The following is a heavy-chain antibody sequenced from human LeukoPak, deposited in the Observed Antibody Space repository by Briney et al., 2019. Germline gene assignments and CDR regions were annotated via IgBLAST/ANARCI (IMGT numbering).Heavy chain of an antibody. CDR1: GFTFSSYG. CDR3: ARVGSNNWYGWFDP. D-gene: IGHD6-13*01. Sequence: GGSLRLSCAASGFTFSSYGMHWVRQAPGKGLEWVAVIWYDGSNKYYADSVKGRFTISRDNSKNTLYLQMNSLRAEDTAVYYCARVGSNNWYGWFDPWGQGTLVTVSS. J-gene: IGHJ5*02. CDR2: IWYDGSNK. V-gene: IGHV3-33*01.